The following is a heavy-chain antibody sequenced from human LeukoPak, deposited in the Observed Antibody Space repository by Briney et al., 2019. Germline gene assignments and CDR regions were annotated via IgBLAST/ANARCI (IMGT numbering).Heavy chain of an antibody. CDR1: GFIFGSYA. V-gene: IGHV3-23*01. CDR2: ISPSGSAT. Sequence: GGSLRLSCAASGFIFGSYAMSLVRQGPEKGLEWVSTISPSGSATYYADSVKGRFTISRDNSKSTLYLQMNSLRDEDTALYHCARDKSASSPREWFDPWGQGTVVTVSS. CDR3: ARDKSASSPREWFDP. D-gene: IGHD6-6*01. J-gene: IGHJ5*02.